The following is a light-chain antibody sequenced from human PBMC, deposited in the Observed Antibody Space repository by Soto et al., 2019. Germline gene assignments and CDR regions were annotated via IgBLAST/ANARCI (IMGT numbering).Light chain of an antibody. Sequence: QSALTQPRSVSGSPGQSVTISCTGTSSDVGGYNCVSWYQQHPGKAPKLMIHDVTERPSGVPDRFSGSKSDNTASLTISGLQAEDEADYYCCSYAGTPYVFGTGTKVTVL. J-gene: IGLJ1*01. V-gene: IGLV2-11*01. CDR1: SSDVGGYNC. CDR2: DVT. CDR3: CSYAGTPYV.